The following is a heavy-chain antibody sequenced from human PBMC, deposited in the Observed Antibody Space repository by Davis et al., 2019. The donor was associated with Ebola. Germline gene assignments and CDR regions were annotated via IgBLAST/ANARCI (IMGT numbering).Heavy chain of an antibody. Sequence: SETLSLTCAVSGGSVNTGSYYWGWIRQPPGKGLEWIGSIYYNGFTNYNPSLKSRVTISVDTSKNQFSVNLRSVTATDTATYYCARLGGPATHCDHWGQGTLVTVSS. J-gene: IGHJ4*02. CDR3: ARLGGPATHCDH. V-gene: IGHV4-39*01. CDR2: IYYNGFT. CDR1: GGSVNTGSYY. D-gene: IGHD3-16*01.